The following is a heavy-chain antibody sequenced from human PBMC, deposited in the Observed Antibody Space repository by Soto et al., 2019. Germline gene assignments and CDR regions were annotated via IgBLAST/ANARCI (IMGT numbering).Heavy chain of an antibody. CDR1: GYTFTSYG. CDR2: VSAYNGNT. J-gene: IGHJ6*02. CDR3: ARGPYMPLVVPAARPRLWFGDV. Sequence: ASVKVSCKASGYTFTSYGISWVRRAPGQGLEWMGWVSAYNGNTNYAQKLQGRVTMTTDTSTSTAYMELRSLRSDDTAVYYCARGPYMPLVVPAARPRLWFGDVWGQGTSVTVSS. V-gene: IGHV1-18*01. D-gene: IGHD2-2*01.